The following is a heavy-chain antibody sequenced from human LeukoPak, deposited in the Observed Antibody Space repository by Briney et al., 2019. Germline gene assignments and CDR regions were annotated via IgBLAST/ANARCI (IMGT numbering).Heavy chain of an antibody. D-gene: IGHD3-10*01. CDR3: VTVPKGRGTNFDS. Sequence: SETLSLTCTVSGDSISNGGFFWGWVGQRPRKGLEWIGYVYYSGSTYYNPSHNTRLAISVDTSENQFFLQMTSVTAADTAVYYCVTVPKGRGTNFDSWGQGTLVTVSS. V-gene: IGHV4-31*03. CDR2: VYYSGST. CDR1: GDSISNGGFF. J-gene: IGHJ4*02.